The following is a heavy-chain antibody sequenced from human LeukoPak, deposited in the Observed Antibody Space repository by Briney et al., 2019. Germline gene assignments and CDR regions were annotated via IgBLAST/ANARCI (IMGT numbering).Heavy chain of an antibody. CDR3: ARDETYTSDWQSNHYYYYMDV. CDR2: VYYTGST. J-gene: IGHJ6*03. Sequence: SETLSLTCTVSGGSISPYYWSWIRQPPGKGLEWIGYVYYTGSTDYNPSLKSRVTISVDTSKNQFSLNLSSVTAADTAVYYCARDETYTSDWQSNHYYYYMDVWGKGTTVTVSS. CDR1: GGSISPYY. V-gene: IGHV4-59*12. D-gene: IGHD6-19*01.